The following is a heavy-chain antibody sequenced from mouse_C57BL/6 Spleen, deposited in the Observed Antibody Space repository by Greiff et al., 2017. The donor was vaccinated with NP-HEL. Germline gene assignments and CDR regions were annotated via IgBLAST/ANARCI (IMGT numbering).Heavy chain of an antibody. CDR2: INPNYGTP. CDR3: ARYYYGRNYFDY. D-gene: IGHD1-1*01. Sequence: VHVKQSGPELVKPGASVKISCKASGYSFTDYNMNWVKQSNGKSLEWIGVINPNYGTPSYNQKFKGKATLTVDQSSSTAYMQLNSLTSEDSAVYYCARYYYGRNYFDYWGQGTTLTVSS. J-gene: IGHJ2*01. V-gene: IGHV1-39*01. CDR1: GYSFTDYN.